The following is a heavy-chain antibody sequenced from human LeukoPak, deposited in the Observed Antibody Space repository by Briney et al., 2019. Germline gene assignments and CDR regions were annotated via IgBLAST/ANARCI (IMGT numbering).Heavy chain of an antibody. CDR3: ARQSPTIYYYYYGMDV. Sequence: SETLSLTCTVSGGSISSSSYYWGWIRQPPGKGLEWIGSIYYSGSTYYNPSLKSRVTISVDTSKNQFSLKLSSVTAADTAVYYCARQSPTIYYYYYGMDVWGQGTTVTVSS. CDR2: IYYSGST. V-gene: IGHV4-39*01. CDR1: GGSISSSSYY. J-gene: IGHJ6*02.